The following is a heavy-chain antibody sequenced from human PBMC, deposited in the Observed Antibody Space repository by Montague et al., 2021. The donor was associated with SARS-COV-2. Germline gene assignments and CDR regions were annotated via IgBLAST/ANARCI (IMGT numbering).Heavy chain of an antibody. CDR1: GGSFSGYY. Sequence: SETRSLTCAVYGGSFSGYYWSWIRQPPGKGLECIGEINHSGSTNYNPSLKSRVTISVDTSKNQFSLKLSSVTAAATAVYYCARGSSILWWWPFDYWGQGTLVTVSS. CDR3: ARGSSILWWWPFDY. CDR2: INHSGST. J-gene: IGHJ4*02. D-gene: IGHD2-21*01. V-gene: IGHV4-34*01.